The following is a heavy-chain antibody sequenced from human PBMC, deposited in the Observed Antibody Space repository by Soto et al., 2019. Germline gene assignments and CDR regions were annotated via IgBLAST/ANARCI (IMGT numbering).Heavy chain of an antibody. CDR3: ATTEYGSSPEDF. CDR1: GYTFTSYY. D-gene: IGHD6-6*01. Sequence: QVQLMQSGAEVKKPGASVKISCKASGYTFTSYYMHWVRQAPGQGLEWVGIINPLDGTTDYAQHFQGRVTVTRDTSTSTVYMELSSLRSEDTAVYYCATTEYGSSPEDFWGQGTLVTVSS. J-gene: IGHJ4*02. V-gene: IGHV1-46*03. CDR2: INPLDGTT.